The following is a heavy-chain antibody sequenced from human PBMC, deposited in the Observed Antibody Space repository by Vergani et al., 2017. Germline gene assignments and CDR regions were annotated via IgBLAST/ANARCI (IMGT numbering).Heavy chain of an antibody. D-gene: IGHD3-9*01. Sequence: QVQLVQSGAEVKKPGSSVKVSCKASGGTFSSYAISWVRQAPGQGLEWMGGIIPIFGTANYAQKFQGRVTITADESTSTAYMELSSLRSEDTAEYYCAREGTDGSRPPRVYYDSPRGFDPWGQGTLVTVSS. J-gene: IGHJ5*02. CDR3: AREGTDGSRPPRVYYDSPRGFDP. CDR1: GGTFSSYA. V-gene: IGHV1-69*12. CDR2: IIPIFGTA.